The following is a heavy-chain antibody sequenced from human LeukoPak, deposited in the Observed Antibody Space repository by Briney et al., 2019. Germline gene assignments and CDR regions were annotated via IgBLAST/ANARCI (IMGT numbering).Heavy chain of an antibody. V-gene: IGHV4-4*08. CDR3: AKFACTARPPDV. J-gene: IGHJ6*04. D-gene: IGHD6-6*01. CDR1: GGSISGYY. CDR2: IYSSASI. Sequence: SETLFLTCSVSGGSISGYYWTWIRQPPGQTLEWFGYIYSSASINYTPSLQCRITMFMYTAVNQFTLRLSSVTAADTAVYFCAKFACTARPPDVWGKGTTVTVSA.